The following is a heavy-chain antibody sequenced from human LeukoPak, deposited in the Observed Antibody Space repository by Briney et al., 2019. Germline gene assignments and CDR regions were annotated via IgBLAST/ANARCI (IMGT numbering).Heavy chain of an antibody. CDR2: ISSSSSYI. CDR1: GFTFSSYS. D-gene: IGHD6-6*01. CDR3: ARGGSRSSSWLDP. J-gene: IGHJ5*02. V-gene: IGHV3-21*01. Sequence: PGGSLRLSCAASGFTFSSYSMNWVRQAPGKGLEWVSSISSSSSYIYYADSVKGRFTISRDNAKNSLYLQMNSLRAEDTAVYYCARGGSRSSSWLDPWGQGTLVTVSS.